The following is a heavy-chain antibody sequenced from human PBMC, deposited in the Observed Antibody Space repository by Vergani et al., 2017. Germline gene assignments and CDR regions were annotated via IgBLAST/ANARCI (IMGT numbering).Heavy chain of an antibody. CDR3: AKGDEILTGYYPY. J-gene: IGHJ4*02. D-gene: IGHD3-9*01. CDR1: GFTFSSYA. V-gene: IGHV3-23*01. Sequence: EVQLLESGGGLVQPGGSLRLSCAASGFTFSSYAMRWVRQAPGRGLEWVSAISGSGGSTYYADSVKGRFTISRDNSKTTLYLQMNSLRVEDTAVYYCAKGDEILTGYYPYWGQGTLVTVSS. CDR2: ISGSGGST.